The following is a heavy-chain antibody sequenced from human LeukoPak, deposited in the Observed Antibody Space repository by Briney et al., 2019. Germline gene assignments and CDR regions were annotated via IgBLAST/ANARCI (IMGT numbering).Heavy chain of an antibody. J-gene: IGHJ4*02. D-gene: IGHD2-15*01. CDR1: GYSFTSYW. Sequence: GESLKISCKGSGYSFTSYWIGWVRQMPGKGLEWMGIIYPGDSDTRYSPSFQGQVTISADKSISTAYLQWSSLKASDTAMYYCARLPCSGGCCSLPYFDYWGQGTLVTVSS. CDR3: ARLPCSGGCCSLPYFDY. V-gene: IGHV5-51*01. CDR2: IYPGDSDT.